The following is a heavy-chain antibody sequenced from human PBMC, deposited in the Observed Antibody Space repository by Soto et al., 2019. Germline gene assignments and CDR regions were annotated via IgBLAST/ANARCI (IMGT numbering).Heavy chain of an antibody. CDR3: ARDAGADEYDSDYYYGMDV. V-gene: IGHV3-33*01. D-gene: IGHD3-22*01. CDR2: LWYDGSNK. Sequence: QVQLVESGGAVVQPGRPLRLSCAGSGLTFSSNGMHWVARAPGRGRGGGPVLWYDGSNKYYADSVKGRFTISRDNSKNTLYLQMNSLRAEDTAVYYCARDAGADEYDSDYYYGMDVWGQGTTVTVSS. J-gene: IGHJ6*02. CDR1: GLTFSSNG.